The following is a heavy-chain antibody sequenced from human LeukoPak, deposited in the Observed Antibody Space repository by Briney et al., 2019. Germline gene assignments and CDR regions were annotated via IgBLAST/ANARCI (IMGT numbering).Heavy chain of an antibody. D-gene: IGHD6-19*01. CDR2: IYYSGST. V-gene: IGHV4-59*08. CDR1: GGSVSSYY. CDR3: ARHYIGWDYKWFDL. Sequence: SATLSLTCTVSGGSVSSYYSSWVRQPPGKGLEWVVYIYYSGSTTYNPSLKGRFTISIDTSKNQFSLKLSSVTAADTGVYYCARHYIGWDYKWFDLWGQGTVVTVSS. J-gene: IGHJ5*02.